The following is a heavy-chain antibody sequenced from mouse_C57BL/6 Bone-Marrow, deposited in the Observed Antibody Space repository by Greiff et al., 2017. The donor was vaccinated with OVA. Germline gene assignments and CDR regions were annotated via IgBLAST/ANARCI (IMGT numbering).Heavy chain of an antibody. CDR2: INPGSGGT. J-gene: IGHJ2*01. CDR3: ARRGVYDGYYSYFDY. Sequence: QVQLKQSGAELVRPGTSVKVSCKASGYAFTNYLIEWVKQRPGQGLEWIGVINPGSGGTNYNEKFKGKATLTADKSSSTAYMQLSSLTSEDSAVYFCARRGVYDGYYSYFDYWGQGTTLTVSS. V-gene: IGHV1-54*01. D-gene: IGHD2-3*01. CDR1: GYAFTNYL.